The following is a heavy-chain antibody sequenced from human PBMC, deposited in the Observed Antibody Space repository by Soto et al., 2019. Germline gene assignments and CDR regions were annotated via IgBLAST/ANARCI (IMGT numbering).Heavy chain of an antibody. D-gene: IGHD3-16*01. J-gene: IGHJ4*02. V-gene: IGHV3-23*01. CDR3: AKDRRAGGNSAFYFDF. CDR2: ISATGGGT. Sequence: GGSLRLSCAASGFKFSNYAMSWVRQAPGKGLEWVSLISATGGGTYYADSVKGRFTISRDNSHNTLYLQVHSLPAEDTAVYYCAKDRRAGGNSAFYFDFWGQGAQVTVSS. CDR1: GFKFSNYA.